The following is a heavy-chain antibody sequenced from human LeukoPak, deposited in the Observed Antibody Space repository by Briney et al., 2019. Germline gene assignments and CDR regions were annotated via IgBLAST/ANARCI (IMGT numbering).Heavy chain of an antibody. J-gene: IGHJ1*01. CDR3: ARDRDRNRNFFQH. Sequence: HTGGSLRLSCVASGFTFSSHGMHWVRQAPGRGLEWVAFIVYDGSKKYFADSVKGRFTISRGNSHNTLFLQMNSLKPEDTAVYYCARDRDRNRNFFQHWGQGTQVTVSS. CDR2: IVYDGSKK. V-gene: IGHV3-30*02. D-gene: IGHD1-1*01. CDR1: GFTFSSHG.